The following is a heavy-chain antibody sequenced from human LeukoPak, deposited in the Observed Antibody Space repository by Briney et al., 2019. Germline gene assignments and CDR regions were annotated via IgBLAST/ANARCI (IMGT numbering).Heavy chain of an antibody. CDR3: ARDGVGPTLYYFDY. CDR1: GFTFSSYA. D-gene: IGHD1-26*01. Sequence: PGGSLRLSCAASGFTFSSYAMHWVRQAPGKGLEWVAVISYDGSNKCYADSVKGRFTISRDNSKNTLYLQMNSLRAEDTAVYYCARDGVGPTLYYFDYWGQGTLVTVSS. V-gene: IGHV3-30-3*01. J-gene: IGHJ4*02. CDR2: ISYDGSNK.